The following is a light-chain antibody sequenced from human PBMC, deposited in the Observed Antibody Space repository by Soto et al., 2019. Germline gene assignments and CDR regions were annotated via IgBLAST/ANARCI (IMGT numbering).Light chain of an antibody. V-gene: IGKV1-16*01. J-gene: IGKJ2*01. CDR2: STS. CDR3: QQHNTFPFT. CDR1: QGINNQ. Sequence: DIQMTQSPSSLSASVGDRVTITCRTSQGINNQLAWFQQKSGKAPKSLIHSTSTLQSGVPSRFSGSGSGTDFTLTINSLQPEDFATYYCQQHNTFPFTFGQGTRLEIK.